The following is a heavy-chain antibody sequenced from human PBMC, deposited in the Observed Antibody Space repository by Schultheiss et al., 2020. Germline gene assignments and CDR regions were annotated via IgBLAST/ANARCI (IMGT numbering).Heavy chain of an antibody. D-gene: IGHD3-10*01. Sequence: SLKISCAASGFTFDDYAMHWVRQAPGKGLEWVSGISWNSGSIGYADSVKGRFTISRDNAKNSLYLQMNSLRAEDTALYYCAKGSMVRGYGMDVWGQGTTVTVSS. CDR3: AKGSMVRGYGMDV. J-gene: IGHJ6*02. CDR2: ISWNSGSI. CDR1: GFTFDDYA. V-gene: IGHV3-9*01.